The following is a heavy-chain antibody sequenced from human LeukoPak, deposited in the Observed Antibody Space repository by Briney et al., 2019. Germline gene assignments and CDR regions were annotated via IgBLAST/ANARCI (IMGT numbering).Heavy chain of an antibody. CDR1: GGSISGFY. D-gene: IGHD6-19*01. CDR2: IYYTGST. Sequence: ETLSLTCTVSGGSISGFYWSWIRQPPGKGLEWIGYIYYTGSTNYNPSLKSRVTISVDTSKNQFSLKLSSVTAADTAVYYCARGVLYSSGRVFRHWGQGTLVTVSS. CDR3: ARGVLYSSGRVFRH. J-gene: IGHJ4*02. V-gene: IGHV4-59*01.